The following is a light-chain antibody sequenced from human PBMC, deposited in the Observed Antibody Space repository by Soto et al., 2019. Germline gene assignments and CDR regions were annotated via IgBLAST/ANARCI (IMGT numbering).Light chain of an antibody. CDR3: GTWESYLSVAV. Sequence: QSVLTQPPSVSAAPGQTVTISCSGSGSNIGSNSVSWYQHVPGTAPKLLLYDNNKRPSGIPDRFFGSKSGTSATLGITGLQTADEADYYCGTWESYLSVAVFGGGTKVTVI. V-gene: IGLV1-51*01. J-gene: IGLJ2*01. CDR1: GSNIGSNS. CDR2: DNN.